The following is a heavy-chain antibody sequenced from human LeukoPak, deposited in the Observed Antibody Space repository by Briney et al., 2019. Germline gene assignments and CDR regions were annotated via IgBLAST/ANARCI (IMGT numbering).Heavy chain of an antibody. CDR3: ARTRITMVRGVNHPHYYYYGMDV. D-gene: IGHD3-10*01. Sequence: GGSLRLSCAASGFTFSNAWMSWVRQAPGKGGEWVSAISGSGGSTYYADSVKGRFTISRDNSNNTLYLQMNSLRAEDTAVYYCARTRITMVRGVNHPHYYYYGMDVWGQGTTVTVSS. V-gene: IGHV3-23*01. CDR1: GFTFSNAW. J-gene: IGHJ6*02. CDR2: ISGSGGST.